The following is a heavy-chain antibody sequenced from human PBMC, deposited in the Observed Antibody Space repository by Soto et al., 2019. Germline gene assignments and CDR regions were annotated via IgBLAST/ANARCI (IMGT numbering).Heavy chain of an antibody. CDR3: ASHPRDSSGYWYYFDY. D-gene: IGHD3-22*01. J-gene: IGHJ4*02. V-gene: IGHV3-21*01. CDR1: GFTFSSYS. CDR2: ISSSSSYI. Sequence: VQLVESGGGLVQPGGSLRLSCAASGFTFSSYSMNWVRQAPGKGLEWVSSISSSSSYIYYADSVKGRFTISRDNAKNSLYLQMNSLRAEDTAVYYCASHPRDSSGYWYYFDYWGQGTLVTVSS.